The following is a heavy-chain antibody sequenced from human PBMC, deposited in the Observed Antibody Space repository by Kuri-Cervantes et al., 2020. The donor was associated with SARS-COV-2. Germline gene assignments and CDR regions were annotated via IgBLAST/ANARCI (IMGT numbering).Heavy chain of an antibody. D-gene: IGHD6-6*01. Sequence: GESLKISCAASGFTFSSYAMHWVRQAPGKGLEWVTVISYDGNNKYYADSVKGRFTISRDNSKNTLYLQMNSLRAEDTAVYYCARESIAANLGAFDIWGQGTVVTVSS. CDR1: GFTFSSYA. J-gene: IGHJ3*02. CDR3: ARESIAANLGAFDI. CDR2: ISYDGNNK. V-gene: IGHV3-30-3*01.